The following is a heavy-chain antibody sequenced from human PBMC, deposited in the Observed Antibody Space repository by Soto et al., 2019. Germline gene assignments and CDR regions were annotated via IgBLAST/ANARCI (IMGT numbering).Heavy chain of an antibody. V-gene: IGHV1-8*01. D-gene: IGHD5-18*01. CDR1: GYTFTSYD. J-gene: IGHJ5*02. CDR2: MNPNSGNT. CDR3: ARCPRGYSYGYXKAGNWFDP. Sequence: ASVKVSCKASGYTFTSYDINWVRQATGQGLEWMGWMNPNSGNTGYAQKFQGRVTMTRNTSISTAYMELSSLRSEDTAVYYCARCPRGYSYGYXKAGNWFDPWGQGTLVTVSS.